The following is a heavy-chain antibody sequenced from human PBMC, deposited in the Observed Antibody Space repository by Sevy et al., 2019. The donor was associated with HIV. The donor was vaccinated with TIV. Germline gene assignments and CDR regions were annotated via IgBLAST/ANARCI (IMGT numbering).Heavy chain of an antibody. CDR1: GFTFSNFG. D-gene: IGHD2-21*01. CDR2: MWYDGNNK. CDR3: ARGPSLIVAGAAGYLDY. V-gene: IGHV3-33*08. J-gene: IGHJ4*02. Sequence: GGYLRLSCTASGFTFSNFGIHWVHQAPGKGLEWVTLMWYDGNNKYYADSVKGRFTISRDTSKNTVYLQMNNLRAEDTAVYYCARGPSLIVAGAAGYLDYWGQGTLVTVSS.